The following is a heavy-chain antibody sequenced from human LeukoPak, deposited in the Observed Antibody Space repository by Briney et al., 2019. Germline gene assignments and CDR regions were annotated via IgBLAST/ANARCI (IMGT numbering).Heavy chain of an antibody. CDR3: ARDLGEWELLKAPFDY. V-gene: IGHV4-39*07. CDR2: IYYSGST. D-gene: IGHD1-26*01. CDR1: GGSISSSSYY. J-gene: IGHJ4*02. Sequence: SETLSLTCTVSGGSISSSSYYWGWIRQPPGKGLEWIGSIYYSGSTYYNPSLKSRVTISVDTSKNQFSLKLSSVTAADTAVYYCARDLGEWELLKAPFDYWGQGTLVTVSS.